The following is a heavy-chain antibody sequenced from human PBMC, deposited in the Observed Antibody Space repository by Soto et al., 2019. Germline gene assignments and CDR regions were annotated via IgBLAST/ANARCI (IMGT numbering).Heavy chain of an antibody. CDR1: GGSISSYY. CDR2: IYYSGST. Sequence: PSETLSLTCTVSGGSISSYYWSWIRQPPGKGLEWIGYIYYSGSTNYNPSLKSRVTISVDTSKNQFSLKLSSVTAADTAVYYCARGSSGWYLYYFDYWGQGTLVTVSS. CDR3: ARGSSGWYLYYFDY. V-gene: IGHV4-59*01. J-gene: IGHJ4*02. D-gene: IGHD6-19*01.